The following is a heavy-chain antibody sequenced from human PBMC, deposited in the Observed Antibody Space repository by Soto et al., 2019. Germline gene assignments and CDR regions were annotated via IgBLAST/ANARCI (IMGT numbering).Heavy chain of an antibody. CDR2: IMPVFRTP. CDR3: ARDNDRPQLGGNYYYILDV. J-gene: IGHJ6*02. V-gene: IGHV1-69*12. D-gene: IGHD2-8*01. CDR1: GGTFRTAA. Sequence: QVQLEQSGAEVKKPGSSVKVSCKASGGTFRTAAVSWVRQAPGQGLEWMGGIMPVFRTPDYAQKFHGRVTITADASTSTAYMEISGLRSDDTAVYYCARDNDRPQLGGNYYYILDVWGQGTTITVSS.